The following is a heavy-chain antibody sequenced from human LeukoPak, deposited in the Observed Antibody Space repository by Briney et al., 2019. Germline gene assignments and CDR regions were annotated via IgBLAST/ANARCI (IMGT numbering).Heavy chain of an antibody. J-gene: IGHJ4*02. CDR2: IYTSGST. D-gene: IGHD1-26*01. Sequence: SETLSLTCAVYGGSFSGYYWSWIRQPAGKGLEWIGRIYTSGSTNYNPSLKSRVTISVDTSKNQFSLKLSSVTAADTAVYYCARDVHPSGSYQDYWGQGTLVTVSS. V-gene: IGHV4-4*07. CDR3: ARDVHPSGSYQDY. CDR1: GGSFSGYY.